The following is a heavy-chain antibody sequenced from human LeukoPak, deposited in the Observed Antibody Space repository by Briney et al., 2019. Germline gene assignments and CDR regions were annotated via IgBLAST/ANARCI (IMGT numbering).Heavy chain of an antibody. J-gene: IGHJ4*02. CDR2: IKQDGSEK. CDR3: AEGGEYYDSSGYPY. CDR1: GFTFSSYW. D-gene: IGHD3-22*01. Sequence: GGSLRLSCAASGFTFSSYWMSWVRQAPGKGLEWVANIKQDGSEKYYVDSVKGRSTISRDNAKNSLYLQMNSLRAEDTAVYYCAEGGEYYDSSGYPYWGQGTLVTVSS. V-gene: IGHV3-7*01.